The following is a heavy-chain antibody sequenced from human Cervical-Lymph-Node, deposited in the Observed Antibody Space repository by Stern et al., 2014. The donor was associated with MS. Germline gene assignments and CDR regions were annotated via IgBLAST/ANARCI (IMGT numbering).Heavy chain of an antibody. V-gene: IGHV4-30-4*01. CDR2: IHYSGNT. CDR3: ARTDILLIDH. D-gene: IGHD3-10*01. Sequence: QVQLMQSGPGLVKPSQTLSLSCTVSGASIRSDDYYWTWIRQTPGKGLEWIGYIHYSGNTYYSPSLRSRVTISVDTSKNQFSLKLSSVTAADTAVYYCARTDILLIDHWGQGTLVTVSS. CDR1: GASIRSDDYY. J-gene: IGHJ5*02.